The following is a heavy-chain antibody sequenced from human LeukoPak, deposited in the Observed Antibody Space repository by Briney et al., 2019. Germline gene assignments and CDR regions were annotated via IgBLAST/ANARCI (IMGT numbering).Heavy chain of an antibody. V-gene: IGHV3-23*01. CDR3: AKDGDSSSWSFDY. CDR1: GFTFSNYA. Sequence: PGGSLRLSCVVSGFTFSNYAMAWVRQAPGKGLEWVSGITGSGGDTNYADSVKGRFTISRDNSRNTLFLQLNSLRAEDTAVYYCAKDGDSSSWSFDYWGQGTLVTVSS. J-gene: IGHJ4*02. CDR2: ITGSGGDT. D-gene: IGHD6-13*01.